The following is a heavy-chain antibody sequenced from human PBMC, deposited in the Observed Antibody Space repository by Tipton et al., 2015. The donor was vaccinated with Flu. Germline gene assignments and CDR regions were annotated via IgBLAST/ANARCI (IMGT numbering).Heavy chain of an antibody. J-gene: IGHJ6*03. V-gene: IGHV3-7*03. Sequence: SLRLSCAASGFTFSSYWMSWVRQAPGKGLEWVANIKQDGSEKYYVDSVKGRFTISRDNAKNSLYLQMNSLRAEDTAVYYCARGGHCIAARPCFYYFMDVWGKGTTVPVSS. CDR2: IKQDGSEK. D-gene: IGHD6-6*01. CDR3: ARGGHCIAARPCFYYFMDV. CDR1: GFTFSSYW.